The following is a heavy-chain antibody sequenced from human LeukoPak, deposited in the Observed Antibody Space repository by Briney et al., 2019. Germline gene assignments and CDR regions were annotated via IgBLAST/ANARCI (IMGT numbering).Heavy chain of an antibody. CDR3: ARDKKSGESSEIDY. V-gene: IGHV3-74*03. D-gene: IGHD3-10*01. CDR2: TNRDGSTT. Sequence: GGSLRLSCAASGFTFSNYWVHWVRQAPGKGLVWVSRTNRDGSTTKYADSVKGRFTASRDNAKNTLNLQMNSLRAEDTAVYYCARDKKSGESSEIDYWGQGTLVTVSS. CDR1: GFTFSNYW. J-gene: IGHJ4*02.